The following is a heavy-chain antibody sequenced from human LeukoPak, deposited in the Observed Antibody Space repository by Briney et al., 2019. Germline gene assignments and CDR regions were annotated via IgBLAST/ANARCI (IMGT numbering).Heavy chain of an antibody. Sequence: ASVKVSCKVSGYTLTELSMHWVRQAPGKGLEWMGGFDPEDGETIYAQKFQGRVTMTEDTSTDTAYMELSSLRSEDTAVYYCATGGLRFYMFRGMYAFDIWGQGTMVTVSS. J-gene: IGHJ3*02. D-gene: IGHD3-10*01. CDR1: GYTLTELS. CDR3: ATGGLRFYMFRGMYAFDI. CDR2: FDPEDGET. V-gene: IGHV1-24*01.